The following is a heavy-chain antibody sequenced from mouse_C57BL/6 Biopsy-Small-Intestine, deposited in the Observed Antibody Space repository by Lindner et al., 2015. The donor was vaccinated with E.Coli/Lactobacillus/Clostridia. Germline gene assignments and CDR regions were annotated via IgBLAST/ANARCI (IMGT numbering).Heavy chain of an antibody. Sequence: VQLQESGPELVKPGASVKISCKASGYSFTGDYMNWVKQSPEKSLELIGEINSSTGGTTYNQKFKAKATLTVDKSSSTAYMQLKSLTSEDSAVYYCARSDDGSFAYWGQGTLVTVSA. D-gene: IGHD2-3*01. J-gene: IGHJ3*01. CDR2: INSSTGGT. CDR3: ARSDDGSFAY. V-gene: IGHV1-42*01. CDR1: GYSFTGDY.